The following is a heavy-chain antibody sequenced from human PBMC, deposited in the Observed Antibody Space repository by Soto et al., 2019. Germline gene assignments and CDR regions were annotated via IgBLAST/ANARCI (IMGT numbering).Heavy chain of an antibody. CDR2: ISAYNGNT. CDR1: GYTFTNFG. J-gene: IGHJ4*02. V-gene: IGHV1-18*01. Sequence: QVQLVQSGAEVKKPGASVKVSCKASGYTFTNFGISWVRQAPGQGLEWMGWISAYNGNTNYAQKFQGRVTMTTDTSSSTACIGVRRLRFDDKDVYYCARGGTPIDYLCQGTLVNVSS. D-gene: IGHD3-16*01. CDR3: ARGGTPIDY.